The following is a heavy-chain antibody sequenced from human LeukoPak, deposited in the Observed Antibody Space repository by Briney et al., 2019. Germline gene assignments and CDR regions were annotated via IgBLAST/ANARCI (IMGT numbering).Heavy chain of an antibody. Sequence: NPGGSLRLSCAASGFTFSSYSMNWVRQAPGKGLEWVSSISSSSSYIYYADSVKGRFTISRDNAKNSLYLQMNSLRAEDTAVYYCASGVYSSARVYYYYYYMGVWGKGTTVTVSS. D-gene: IGHD6-25*01. CDR3: ASGVYSSARVYYYYYYMGV. CDR2: ISSSSSYI. V-gene: IGHV3-21*01. CDR1: GFTFSSYS. J-gene: IGHJ6*03.